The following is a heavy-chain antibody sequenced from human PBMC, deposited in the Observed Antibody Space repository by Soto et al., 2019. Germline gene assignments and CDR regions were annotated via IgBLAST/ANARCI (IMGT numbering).Heavy chain of an antibody. CDR3: AHAYGGRCLY. CDR1: GFSLTTDRVG. D-gene: IGHD2-15*01. V-gene: IGHV2-5*02. CDR2: IYWDDSK. J-gene: IGHJ4*02. Sequence: QITLKESGPTLVKPTQTLTLTCTFSGFSLTTDRVGVGWIRQPPGEALEWLAVIYWDDSKTYRPSLESRLTITKDTYKNQVALTTTNMYSLDTATYYCAHAYGGRCLYWGQATLVTVSS.